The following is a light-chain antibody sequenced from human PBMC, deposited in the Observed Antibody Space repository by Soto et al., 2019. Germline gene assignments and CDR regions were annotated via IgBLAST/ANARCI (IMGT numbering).Light chain of an antibody. V-gene: IGLV3-25*02. Sequence: SYELTQPPSVSVSPGQTARITCSGDALPKQYAYWYQQKPGQAPVLVIYKDSGRPSGIPERFSGSSSGTTVTLTISGVQAEDEADYYCQSADSSGGFRGVFEAGTKVTVL. CDR1: ALPKQY. J-gene: IGLJ1*01. CDR2: KDS. CDR3: QSADSSGGFRGV.